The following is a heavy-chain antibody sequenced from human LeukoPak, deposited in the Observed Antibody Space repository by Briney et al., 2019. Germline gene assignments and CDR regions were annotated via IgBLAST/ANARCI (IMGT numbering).Heavy chain of an antibody. Sequence: SETLSLTCAVSGYSISSGYYWGWIRQPRGKELVWIGSIYHSGSTYYNPSLKSRVTISVDTSKNQFSLKLSSVTAADTAVYYCARTYSSSSFFDYWGQGTLVTVSS. J-gene: IGHJ4*02. CDR2: IYHSGST. D-gene: IGHD6-6*01. CDR3: ARTYSSSSFFDY. CDR1: GYSISSGYY. V-gene: IGHV4-38-2*01.